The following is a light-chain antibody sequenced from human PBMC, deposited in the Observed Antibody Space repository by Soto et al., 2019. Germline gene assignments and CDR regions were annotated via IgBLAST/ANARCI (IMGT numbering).Light chain of an antibody. V-gene: IGKV1-9*01. CDR1: QGISSY. J-gene: IGKJ5*01. CDR3: QQRNSYPIT. Sequence: DIQLTQSPSFLSASVGDRVTITCRASQGISSYLAWYQQKPGKAPNLLIHTASTLQSGVPSRFSGSGSGTEFTLTISSLQSDDFATYYCQQRNSYPITLGHGTRLEIK. CDR2: TAS.